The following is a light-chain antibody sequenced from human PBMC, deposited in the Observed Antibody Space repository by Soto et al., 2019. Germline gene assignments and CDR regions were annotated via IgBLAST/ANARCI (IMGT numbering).Light chain of an antibody. CDR1: QSVSSRY. V-gene: IGKV3-20*01. CDR3: QHSGDFRWT. J-gene: IGKJ1*01. Sequence: EIVLTQSPGTLSLSPGEGATLSCRASQSVSSRYLAWYQQKPGQAPRLLLYGTSSRAAGIPDRFSGSGSGKDFTVTINRLEPEDSAVYYCQHSGDFRWTFGQGTKVDIK. CDR2: GTS.